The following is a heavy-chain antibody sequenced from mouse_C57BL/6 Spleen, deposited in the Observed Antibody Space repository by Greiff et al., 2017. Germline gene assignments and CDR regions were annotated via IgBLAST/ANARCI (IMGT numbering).Heavy chain of an antibody. CDR3: TRSRDYLWYFDV. CDR2: IDPETGGT. D-gene: IGHD2-4*01. J-gene: IGHJ1*03. V-gene: IGHV1-15*01. CDR1: GYTFTDYE. Sequence: VQVVESGAELVRPGASVTLSCKASGYTFTDYEMHWVKQTPVHGLEWIGAIDPETGGTAYNQKFKGKAILTADKSSSTAYMELRSLTSEDSAVYYCTRSRDYLWYFDVWGTGTTVTVSS.